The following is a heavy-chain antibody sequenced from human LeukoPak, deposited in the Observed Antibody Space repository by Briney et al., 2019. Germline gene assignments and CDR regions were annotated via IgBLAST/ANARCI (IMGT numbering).Heavy chain of an antibody. J-gene: IGHJ3*02. CDR3: ASRGSGWSSDAFDI. CDR2: ISWNSGSI. CDR1: GFTFDDYA. D-gene: IGHD6-19*01. Sequence: GGSLRLSCAASGFTFDDYAMHWVRQAPGKGLEWVSGISWNSGSIGYADSVKGRFTISRDNSKNTLYLQMNSLRAEDTAVYYCASRGSGWSSDAFDIWGQGTMVTVSS. V-gene: IGHV3-9*01.